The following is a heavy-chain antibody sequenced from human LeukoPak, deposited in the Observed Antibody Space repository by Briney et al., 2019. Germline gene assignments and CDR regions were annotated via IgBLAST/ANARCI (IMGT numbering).Heavy chain of an antibody. J-gene: IGHJ4*02. V-gene: IGHV4-4*02. CDR1: GGTISSHNW. CDR2: IYHSGST. Sequence: SGTLSLTCAVSGGTISSHNWWSWVRQPPGRGLEWIGEIYHSGSTNYNPSLKSRVTISVDKSKNQFSLKLNSVTAADTAVYYCAPLGYCSGDDCHRPYWGQGALVTVSS. CDR3: APLGYCSGDDCHRPY. D-gene: IGHD2-15*01.